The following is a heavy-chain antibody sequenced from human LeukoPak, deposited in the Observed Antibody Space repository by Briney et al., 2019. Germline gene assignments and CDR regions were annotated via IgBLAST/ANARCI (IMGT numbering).Heavy chain of an antibody. CDR2: ISQNGDS. J-gene: IGHJ3*02. CDR3: ARALGAFDI. CDR1: GFTFSSYN. V-gene: IGHV4-34*01. Sequence: PGGSLRLSCAASGFTFSSYNMNWIRQSPGKGLEWIAEISQNGDSNYNMSLKSRVTISLDKSKDQVSLKLNSVTAADTAVYYCARALGAFDIWGQGTMVTVSS.